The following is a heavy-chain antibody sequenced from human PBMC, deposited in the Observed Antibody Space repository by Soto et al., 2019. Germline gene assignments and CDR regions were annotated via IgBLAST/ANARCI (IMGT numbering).Heavy chain of an antibody. V-gene: IGHV4-59*08. D-gene: IGHD1-26*01. J-gene: IGHJ4*02. CDR2: IYYSGRT. Sequence: SETLSLTCTVSGGSIRDYFWTWIRQPPGKGLEWIGYIYYSGRTNYNPSLKSRVSISVDTSKNHFSLQLRSVTAADTAMYYCARHHVRGRTIAGAAEFWGQGTLVTVSS. CDR3: ARHHVRGRTIAGAAEF. CDR1: GGSIRDYF.